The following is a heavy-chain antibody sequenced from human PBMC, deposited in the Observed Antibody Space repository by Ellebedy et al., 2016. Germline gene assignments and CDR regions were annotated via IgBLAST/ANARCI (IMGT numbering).Heavy chain of an antibody. V-gene: IGHV4-34*01. CDR1: GGSFSGNY. CDR2: INHSGGT. J-gene: IGHJ2*01. Sequence: SETLSLTCAVSGGSFSGNYWSYWSWIRQPPGKGLEWIGEINHSGGTNYNPSLKSRVTISIDTSENQFSLKLSSVTAADTAVYYCARGLQHSSSSHWYFDLWGRGTLVTVSS. CDR3: ARGLQHSSSSHWYFDL. D-gene: IGHD6-6*01.